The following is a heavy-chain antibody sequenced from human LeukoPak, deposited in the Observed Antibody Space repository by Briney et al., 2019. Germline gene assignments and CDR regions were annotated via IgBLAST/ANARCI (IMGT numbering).Heavy chain of an antibody. V-gene: IGHV3-7*03. CDR2: INSDGSEG. CDR1: GFTFSGFW. J-gene: IGHJ4*02. D-gene: IGHD6-13*01. CDR3: ARDYLSSWPNEFDY. Sequence: GGSLRLSCAVSGFTFSGFWMSWSRQAPGKGLEWVASINSDGSEGYYADVVKGRFTISRDNAKNSLYLQINSLRAEDTAVYYCARDYLSSWPNEFDYWGQGTLVTVSS.